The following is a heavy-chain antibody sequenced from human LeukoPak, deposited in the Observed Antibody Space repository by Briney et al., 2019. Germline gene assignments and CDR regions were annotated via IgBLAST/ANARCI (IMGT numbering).Heavy chain of an antibody. Sequence: GGSLRLSCAASGFTFSDYYMTWIRQAPGKGLEYVSHISRSGDSLYYGDSVTGRFSISRDNAKNSLYLQMNSLRVEDTAVYYCAREVVVVPDYYYYGMDVWGQGTLVTVSS. J-gene: IGHJ6*02. CDR1: GFTFSDYY. V-gene: IGHV3-11*01. CDR3: AREVVVVPDYYYYGMDV. CDR2: ISRSGDSL. D-gene: IGHD2-2*01.